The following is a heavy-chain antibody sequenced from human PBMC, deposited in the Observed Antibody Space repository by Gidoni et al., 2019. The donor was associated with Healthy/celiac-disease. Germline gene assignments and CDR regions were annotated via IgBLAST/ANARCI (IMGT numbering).Heavy chain of an antibody. Sequence: EVQLVESGEGLVQPGWSLRLSCSASGFTSSSYASHWVRQAPGKGLEYVAAISSNGSSTYYADSVKGRFTISRDNSKNTLYLQMGSLRAEDMAVYYCARGGKYCSSTSCYDWYFDLWGRGTLVTVSS. V-gene: IGHV3-64*02. CDR1: GFTSSSYA. D-gene: IGHD2-2*01. CDR3: ARGGKYCSSTSCYDWYFDL. CDR2: ISSNGSST. J-gene: IGHJ2*01.